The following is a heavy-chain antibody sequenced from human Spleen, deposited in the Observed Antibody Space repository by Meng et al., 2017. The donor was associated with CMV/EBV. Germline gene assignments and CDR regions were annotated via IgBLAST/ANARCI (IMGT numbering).Heavy chain of an antibody. Sequence: KASGGTFSSYAISWVRQGPGQGLEGMGGIIPIFGTANYAQKCQGRVTITTDESTSTAYRELSSLRSEDTAVYYCARGEMATGGWWFDPWGQGTLVTVSS. J-gene: IGHJ5*02. V-gene: IGHV1-69*05. CDR1: GGTFSSYA. D-gene: IGHD5-24*01. CDR2: IIPIFGTA. CDR3: ARGEMATGGWWFDP.